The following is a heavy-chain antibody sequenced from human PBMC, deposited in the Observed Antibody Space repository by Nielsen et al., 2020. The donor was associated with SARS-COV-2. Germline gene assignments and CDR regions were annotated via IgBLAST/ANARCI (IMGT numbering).Heavy chain of an antibody. J-gene: IGHJ6*03. V-gene: IGHV1-3*01. CDR2: INAGNGNT. D-gene: IGHD3-3*01. CDR3: AAIWKNYYMDV. CDR1: GYTFTSYA. Sequence: ASVKVSCKASGYTFTSYAMHWVRQAPGQRLEWMGWINAGNGNTKYSQKFQGRVTMTRDTSISTACMELSRLRSDDTAVYYCAAIWKNYYMDVWGKGTTVTVSS.